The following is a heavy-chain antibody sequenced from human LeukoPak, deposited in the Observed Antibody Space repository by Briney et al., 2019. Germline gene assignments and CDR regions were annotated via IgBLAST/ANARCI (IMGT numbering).Heavy chain of an antibody. Sequence: GASVKVSCKASGYTFTSYAISWVRRAPGQGLEWVGWISAYNGNTNYAQKLQGRVTMTTDTSTSTAYMDLRSLRSDDTAVYYCARVRNSGFRYVDSWGQGTLVTVSS. D-gene: IGHD5-12*01. CDR2: ISAYNGNT. V-gene: IGHV1-18*01. CDR1: GYTFTSYA. CDR3: ARVRNSGFRYVDS. J-gene: IGHJ4*02.